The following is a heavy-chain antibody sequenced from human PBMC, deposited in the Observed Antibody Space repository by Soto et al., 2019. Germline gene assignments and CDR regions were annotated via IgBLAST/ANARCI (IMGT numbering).Heavy chain of an antibody. Sequence: QVQLVESGGDVVQPGRSLRLSCAASGSTFSSYDIHWVRQAPGKGLEWVAHITPDGNRAYYADSVKGRFTVSRDNARNKVYLQVKSLRAEDTAVYHCVRGPSHGAFDIWGQGTLVTVSS. CDR3: VRGPSHGAFDI. V-gene: IGHV3-30-3*01. CDR1: GSTFSSYD. CDR2: ITPDGNRA. J-gene: IGHJ3*02.